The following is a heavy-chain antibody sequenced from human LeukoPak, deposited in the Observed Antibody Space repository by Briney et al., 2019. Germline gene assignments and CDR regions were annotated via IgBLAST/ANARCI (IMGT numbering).Heavy chain of an antibody. Sequence: GGTLRLSCAASGFTFSSYGMSWVRQAPGKGLEWVSAISGSGGSTYYADSVKGRFTISRDNSKNTLYLQMNSLRAEDTAVYYCARDPGSGYEEHFDYWGQGTLVTVSS. CDR2: ISGSGGST. V-gene: IGHV3-23*01. D-gene: IGHD5-12*01. J-gene: IGHJ4*02. CDR1: GFTFSSYG. CDR3: ARDPGSGYEEHFDY.